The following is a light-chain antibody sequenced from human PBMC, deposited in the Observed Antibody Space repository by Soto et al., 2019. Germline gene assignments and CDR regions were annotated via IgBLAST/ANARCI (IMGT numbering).Light chain of an antibody. CDR3: QQYTGYSRT. CDR1: QSISDS. CDR2: DAS. V-gene: IGKV1-5*01. Sequence: DIQMTQSPAALSTSIGGGCTITCLASQSISDSLAWYQQKPGKAPFLLISDASNLERGVPSRFSGSGSGTEFTLTISSMQPDDFATYYCQQYTGYSRTFGQGTKVDIK. J-gene: IGKJ1*01.